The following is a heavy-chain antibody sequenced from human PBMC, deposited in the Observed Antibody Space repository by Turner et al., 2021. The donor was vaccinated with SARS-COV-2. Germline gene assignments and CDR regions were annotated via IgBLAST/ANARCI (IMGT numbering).Heavy chain of an antibody. Sequence: QVQLVQSGAEVKKPGASVKVSCKASGYTFAGYYIHWVRQAPGQGLKWMGWINPNSGGTNYAQRCQGRVTMTGDTSISTAYMELSTLRSDDTAVYYCARSVSWLQSLTVDYWGQGTLVTVSS. J-gene: IGHJ4*02. CDR2: INPNSGGT. CDR1: GYTFAGYY. V-gene: IGHV1-2*02. D-gene: IGHD5-12*01. CDR3: ARSVSWLQSLTVDY.